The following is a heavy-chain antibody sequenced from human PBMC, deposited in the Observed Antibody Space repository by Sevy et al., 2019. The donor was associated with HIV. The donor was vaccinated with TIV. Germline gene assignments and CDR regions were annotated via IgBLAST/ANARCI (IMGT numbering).Heavy chain of an antibody. D-gene: IGHD1-26*01. CDR1: GFTFSSYA. Sequence: GGSLRLSCAASGFTFSSYAMSWVRQAPGKGLEWVSAISGSGGSTYYADSVKGRFTISRDNAKNSLYLQMNSLRDEDTAVYYCARDSTRGVGAYFDYWGQGTLVTVSS. CDR2: ISGSGGST. J-gene: IGHJ4*02. CDR3: ARDSTRGVGAYFDY. V-gene: IGHV3-23*01.